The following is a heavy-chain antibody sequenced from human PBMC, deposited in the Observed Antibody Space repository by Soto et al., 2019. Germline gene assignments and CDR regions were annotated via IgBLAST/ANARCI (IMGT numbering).Heavy chain of an antibody. Sequence: GGSLRLSCAASGFAFGSYAMSWVRQAPGKGLEWVSTLTRGGDKTFYANFVKGRFTISRDTSKNTLFLQMNSLTAEDTAIYYCAKRDSSSRYFFEYWGQGIQVTVSS. CDR1: GFAFGSYA. J-gene: IGHJ4*02. CDR3: AKRDSSSRYFFEY. V-gene: IGHV3-23*01. D-gene: IGHD3-22*01. CDR2: LTRGGDKT.